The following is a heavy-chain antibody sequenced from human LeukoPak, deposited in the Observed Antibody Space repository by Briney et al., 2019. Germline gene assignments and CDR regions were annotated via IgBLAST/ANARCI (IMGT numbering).Heavy chain of an antibody. CDR2: ISAYNGNT. CDR1: GYTSTSYS. V-gene: IGHV1-18*01. CDR3: ASGEYIRTRSGY. D-gene: IGHD6-6*01. Sequence: GASVKVSCKASGYTSTSYSISWVRQAPGHGLEWMGWISAYNGNTNYAQKLQGRVTMTTDTSTSTAYMELRSLRSDDTAVYFCASGEYIRTRSGYWGQGTLVTVSS. J-gene: IGHJ4*02.